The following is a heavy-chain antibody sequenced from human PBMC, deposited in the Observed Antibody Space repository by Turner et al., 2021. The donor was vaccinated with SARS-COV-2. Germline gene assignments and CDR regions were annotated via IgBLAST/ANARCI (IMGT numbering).Heavy chain of an antibody. J-gene: IGHJ5*02. CDR2: IYYSGST. Sequence: QLQLQESGPGLVKPSETLSLTCTVSGGSISSSPYYWGWIRQPPGKGLEWIGSIYYSGSTYYNPSLKSRVTISVDTSKNQFSLKLSSVTAADTAVYYCARRSEGYYGSGSHRFDPWGQGTLVTVS. D-gene: IGHD3-10*01. CDR1: GGSISSSPYY. CDR3: ARRSEGYYGSGSHRFDP. V-gene: IGHV4-39*01.